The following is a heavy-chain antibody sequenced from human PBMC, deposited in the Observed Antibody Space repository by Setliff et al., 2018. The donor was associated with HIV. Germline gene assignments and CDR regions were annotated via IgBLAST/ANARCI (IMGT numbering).Heavy chain of an antibody. CDR2: IYISGST. CDR1: GGSISSYY. CDR3: ARDRSSGWSKDWFDT. D-gene: IGHD6-19*01. V-gene: IGHV4-4*07. J-gene: IGHJ5*02. Sequence: SETLSLTCTVSGGSISSYYWSWIRQPAGKGLEWIGHIYISGSTNYNPSFNSRVTMSVDTSKNQFSLRLSSVTAADTAMYHCARDRSSGWSKDWFDTWGQGILVTVSS.